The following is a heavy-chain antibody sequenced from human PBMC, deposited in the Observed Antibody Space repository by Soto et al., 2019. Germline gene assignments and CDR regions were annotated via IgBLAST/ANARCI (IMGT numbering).Heavy chain of an antibody. V-gene: IGHV3-74*01. CDR2: INGEGMRT. Sequence: EVQLVESGGGLVQPGGSLRLSCAASGFTFSTFWMHWVRQVRGKGPVWVARINGEGMRTDYADSVQGRFTISRDNAKNAVSLQMNSLGADDAALYYCARGWGNYGMDVWGQGTTVTVSS. CDR3: ARGWGNYGMDV. CDR1: GFTFSTFW. J-gene: IGHJ6*02. D-gene: IGHD1-26*01.